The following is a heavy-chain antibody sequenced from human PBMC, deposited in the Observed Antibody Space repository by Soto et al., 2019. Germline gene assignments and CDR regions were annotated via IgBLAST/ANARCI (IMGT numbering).Heavy chain of an antibody. J-gene: IGHJ5*02. CDR1: GFTFSSYS. CDR3: ARVPNSGYEWT. D-gene: IGHD5-12*01. V-gene: IGHV3-74*01. Sequence: EVQLVASGGGLVQPGGSLRLSCAASGFTFSSYSMHWVSQAPGKGLGWVSRINIDGTRTDYADSVKGRFTISSGKVKNSGDLQPNSLRAEDMSVYYCARVPNSGYEWTWGQGNLVTVSS. CDR2: INIDGTRT.